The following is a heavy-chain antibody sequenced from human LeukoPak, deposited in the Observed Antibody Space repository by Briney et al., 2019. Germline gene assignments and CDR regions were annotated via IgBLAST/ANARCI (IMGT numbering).Heavy chain of an antibody. CDR2: IKSKTDGGTT. J-gene: IGHJ4*02. D-gene: IGHD3-22*01. CDR3: TTEGTYYYDSSGFGFDY. V-gene: IGHV3-15*01. Sequence: GGSLILSCAASGFTFSNAWMSWVRQAPGKGLEWVGRIKSKTDGGTTDYAAPVKGRFTISRDDSKNTLYLQMNSLKTEDTAVYYCTTEGTYYYDSSGFGFDYWGQGTLVTVSS. CDR1: GFTFSNAW.